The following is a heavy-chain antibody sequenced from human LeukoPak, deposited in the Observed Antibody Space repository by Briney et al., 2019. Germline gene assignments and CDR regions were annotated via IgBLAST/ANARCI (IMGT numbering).Heavy chain of an antibody. Sequence: GGSLRLSCAASGFTFSSYAMSWVRQAPGKGLEWVSAISGSGGSTYYADSVKGRFTISRDNSKNTVNLQLNSLRAEDTAVYYCAKSSGGSCYSAMDVWGQGTTVTVSS. CDR3: AKSSGGSCYSAMDV. CDR1: GFTFSSYA. D-gene: IGHD2-15*01. J-gene: IGHJ6*02. V-gene: IGHV3-23*01. CDR2: ISGSGGST.